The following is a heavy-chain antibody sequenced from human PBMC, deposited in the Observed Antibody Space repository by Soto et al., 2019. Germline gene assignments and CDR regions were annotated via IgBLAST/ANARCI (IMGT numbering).Heavy chain of an antibody. D-gene: IGHD3-16*02. J-gene: IGHJ6*02. CDR2: ISYDGSNK. Sequence: QVQLVASGGGVVQPGRSLRLSCAASGFTFSSYAMYWVRQAPGKGLECVAVISYDGSNKYYADSVKGRFTISRDNSKHTLYLQMNSLRAEDTAVYYCARFAGSFVYGMDVWGQGTTVTVSS. CDR1: GFTFSSYA. V-gene: IGHV3-30-3*01. CDR3: ARFAGSFVYGMDV.